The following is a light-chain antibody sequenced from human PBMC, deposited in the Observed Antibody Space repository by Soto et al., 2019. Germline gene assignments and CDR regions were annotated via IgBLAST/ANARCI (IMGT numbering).Light chain of an antibody. Sequence: DVQMTQSPSSLPASVGDRVTITCRASQSMASYLNWYQQRPGKAPKLLIYAASNLESGVPSRFSGSGSETDFTLTISSLQPEDFATYYCQETYRSPVTFGQGTKVEIK. CDR3: QETYRSPVT. V-gene: IGKV1-39*01. CDR1: QSMASY. CDR2: AAS. J-gene: IGKJ2*01.